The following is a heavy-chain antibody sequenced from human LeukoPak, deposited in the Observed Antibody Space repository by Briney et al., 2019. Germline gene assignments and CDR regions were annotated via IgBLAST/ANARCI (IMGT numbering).Heavy chain of an antibody. CDR2: INPNSGGT. D-gene: IGHD6-19*01. Sequence: GASVKVSCKASGYTFTGYYMHWVRQAPGQGLEWMGWINPNSGGTNYAQKFQGRVTMTRDTSISTAYMELSRLRSEDTAVYYCARAWQPRRSGAFDIWGQGTMVTVSS. CDR1: GYTFTGYY. J-gene: IGHJ3*02. V-gene: IGHV1-2*02. CDR3: ARAWQPRRSGAFDI.